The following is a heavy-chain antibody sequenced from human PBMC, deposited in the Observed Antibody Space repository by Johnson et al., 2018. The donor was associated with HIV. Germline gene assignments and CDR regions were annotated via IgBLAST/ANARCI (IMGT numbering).Heavy chain of an antibody. CDR2: IKQDGSEK. Sequence: VQLVESGGGLVQPGRSLRLSCAASGFTFDDYAMHWVRQAPGKGLDWVANIKQDGSEKYYVDSLKGRFTISRDNAKNSLYLQMNSLRAEDTAVYYCARDAVIRSGWYNVDAFDVWGQGTMVTVSS. CDR1: GFTFDDYA. V-gene: IGHV3-7*05. CDR3: ARDAVIRSGWYNVDAFDV. J-gene: IGHJ3*01. D-gene: IGHD6-19*01.